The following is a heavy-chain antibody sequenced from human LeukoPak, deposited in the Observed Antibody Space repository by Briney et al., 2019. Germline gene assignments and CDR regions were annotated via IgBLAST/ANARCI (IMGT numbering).Heavy chain of an antibody. J-gene: IGHJ4*02. V-gene: IGHV1-18*01. CDR1: GYTFTMNG. Sequence: ASVKVSCKASGYTFTMNGISWVRQAPGQGLEWMGWTSTYNDKTNYAQRLQGRVTMTTDTSTSTAYMELRSLRSDDTAVYYCTRDLGTYKSYGSIFFDYWGQGALVTVSS. CDR2: TSTYNDKT. D-gene: IGHD3-10*01. CDR3: TRDLGTYKSYGSIFFDY.